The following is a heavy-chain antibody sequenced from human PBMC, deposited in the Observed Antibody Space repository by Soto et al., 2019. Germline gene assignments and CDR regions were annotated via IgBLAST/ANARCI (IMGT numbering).Heavy chain of an antibody. V-gene: IGHV4-59*01. D-gene: IGHD3-22*01. CDR1: GGSISTSY. J-gene: IGHJ4*01. CDR3: ARGSGYTAIDF. Sequence: SETLSLTCTVSGGSISTSYWSWIRQPPGKGLEWIGYIHESGKTNYNPSLKSRVATSVDTSKNQFSLRLSSVTAADTAIYYCARGSGYTAIDFWGQGTLVTV. CDR2: IHESGKT.